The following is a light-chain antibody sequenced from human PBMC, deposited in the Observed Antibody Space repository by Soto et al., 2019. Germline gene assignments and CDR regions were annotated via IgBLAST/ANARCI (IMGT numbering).Light chain of an antibody. V-gene: IGKV1-39*01. J-gene: IGKJ4*01. CDR3: QESYTTPAVS. Sequence: IQMTQSPSTLSASVGARATITCRASQSISSWLAWYQQKPGKAPKLLIYATSTLQSGVPSRFSGSGSGTEFTLTISSLQAEDFATYFCQESYTTPAVSFGGGTKVDIK. CDR1: QSISSW. CDR2: ATS.